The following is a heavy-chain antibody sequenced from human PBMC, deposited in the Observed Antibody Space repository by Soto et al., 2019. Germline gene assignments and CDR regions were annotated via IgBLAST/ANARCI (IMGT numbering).Heavy chain of an antibody. CDR3: ARPSIEARGYYYGMDV. Sequence: GASVKVSCKASGGTFSSYAISWVRQAPGQGLEWMGGIIPIFGTANYAQKFQGRVTITADESTSTAYMELSSLRSEDTAVYYCARPSIEARGYYYGMDVWGQGTTVTVSS. D-gene: IGHD6-6*01. CDR2: IIPIFGTA. CDR1: GGTFSSYA. V-gene: IGHV1-69*13. J-gene: IGHJ6*02.